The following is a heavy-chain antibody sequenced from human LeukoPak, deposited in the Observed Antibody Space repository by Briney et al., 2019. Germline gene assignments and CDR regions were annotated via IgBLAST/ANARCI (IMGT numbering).Heavy chain of an antibody. Sequence: SQTLSLTCAVSGGSISSGGYSWSWIRQPPGKGLEWIGYIYHSGSTYYNPSLKSRVTISVDRSKNQFSLKLSSVTAADTAVYYCATDHGSTSCYCGASDLWGQGTRVIVSS. J-gene: IGHJ3*01. CDR2: IYHSGST. CDR3: ATDHGSTSCYCGASDL. V-gene: IGHV4-30-2*01. D-gene: IGHD2-2*01. CDR1: GGSISSGGYS.